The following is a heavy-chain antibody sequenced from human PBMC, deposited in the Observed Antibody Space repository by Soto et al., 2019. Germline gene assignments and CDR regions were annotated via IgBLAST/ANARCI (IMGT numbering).Heavy chain of an antibody. V-gene: IGHV3-74*01. CDR3: VRTSLVVAAATREDY. J-gene: IGHJ4*02. Sequence: EVQLVESGGGLVQPGGSLRPSCAASGFTFSSYWMHWVRQAPGKGLVWVSRINSDGSSTSYADSVKGRFTISRDNAKNKLYLQMNSLRADDTAVYYCVRTSLVVAAATREDYWGQGTLVTVSS. CDR1: GFTFSSYW. D-gene: IGHD2-15*01. CDR2: INSDGSST.